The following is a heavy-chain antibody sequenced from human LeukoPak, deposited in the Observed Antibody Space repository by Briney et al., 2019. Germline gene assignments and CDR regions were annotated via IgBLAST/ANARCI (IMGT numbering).Heavy chain of an antibody. CDR3: ARSLLWFGELSGWYFDL. Sequence: PSETLSLTCTVSGGSISSYYWSWIRQPPGKGLEWIGYIYYSGSTNYNPSLKSRVTISVDTSKNQFSLKLSSVTAADTAVYYCARSLLWFGELSGWYFDLWGRGTLVTVSS. J-gene: IGHJ2*01. V-gene: IGHV4-59*01. CDR1: GGSISSYY. CDR2: IYYSGST. D-gene: IGHD3-10*01.